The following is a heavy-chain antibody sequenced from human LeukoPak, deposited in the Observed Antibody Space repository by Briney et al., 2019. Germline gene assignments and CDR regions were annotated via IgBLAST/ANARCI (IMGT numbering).Heavy chain of an antibody. D-gene: IGHD3-3*01. V-gene: IGHV4-59*08. CDR3: ARHGHYDFWSGYQPDYYYYYMDV. CDR2: IYYSGST. J-gene: IGHJ6*03. CDR1: GGSISSYY. Sequence: SETLSLTCTVSGGSISSYYWSWIRQPPGKGLEWIGFIYYSGSTNYNPSLKSRVTISVDTSKNQFSLKLSSVTAADTAVYYCARHGHYDFWSGYQPDYYYYYMDVWGKGTTVTVSS.